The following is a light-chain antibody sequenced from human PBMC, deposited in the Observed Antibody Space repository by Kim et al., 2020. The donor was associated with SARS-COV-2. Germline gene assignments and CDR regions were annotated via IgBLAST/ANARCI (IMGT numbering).Light chain of an antibody. CDR1: QSVNTN. CDR2: DAS. CDR3: QQRSNWRLT. J-gene: IGKJ4*01. Sequence: LSPGERATLSCRANQSVNTNLAWYQQKTGQAPRLLIYDASHRPTGIPARFSGSGSGTDFTLTISSLEPEDFAVYYCQQRSNWRLTFGGGTKVDIK. V-gene: IGKV3-11*01.